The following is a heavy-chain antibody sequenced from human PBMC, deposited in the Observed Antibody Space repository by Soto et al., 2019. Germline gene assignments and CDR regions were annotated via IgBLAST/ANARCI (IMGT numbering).Heavy chain of an antibody. Sequence: LRLSCVASGFTFGSRAMSWVRQAPGEGLEWVSTITDSGGDTKYADSVRGRFTISRDNSKNTLYLQMSSLRAEDSAVYYSARGSKDSYPGSRIFDFWGRGTLVTVSS. J-gene: IGHJ4*02. CDR3: ARGSKDSYPGSRIFDF. D-gene: IGHD3-10*01. CDR2: ITDSGGDT. V-gene: IGHV3-23*01. CDR1: GFTFGSRA.